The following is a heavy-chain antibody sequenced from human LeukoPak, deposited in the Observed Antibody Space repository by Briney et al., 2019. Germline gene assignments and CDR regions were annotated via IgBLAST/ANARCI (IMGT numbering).Heavy chain of an antibody. CDR2: IYYSGST. Sequence: GDSIXSYXXXWIRQPXGKGXXXXXYIYYSGSTNYNPSLKSRVTISVDTSKNQFSLKLSSVTAADTAVYYCARDMSPSRYSSGWYAWGQGTLVTVSS. CDR3: ARDMSPSRYSSGWYA. D-gene: IGHD6-19*01. J-gene: IGHJ5*02. V-gene: IGHV4-59*01. CDR1: GDSIXSYX.